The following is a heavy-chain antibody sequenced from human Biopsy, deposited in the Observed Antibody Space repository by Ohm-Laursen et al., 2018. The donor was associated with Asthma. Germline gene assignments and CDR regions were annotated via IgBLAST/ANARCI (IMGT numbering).Heavy chain of an antibody. CDR3: VRDGTDDAFDI. Sequence: RSLRFSCAASGFSFSNFAIHWVRQAPGKGLEWVGVISKDASTQDYADSAKGRFTMARDNSKNTLDLQMNSLREEDTAVYYCVRDGTDDAFDIWGQGTVVSVSS. J-gene: IGHJ3*02. D-gene: IGHD1-1*01. V-gene: IGHV3-30*01. CDR1: GFSFSNFA. CDR2: ISKDASTQ.